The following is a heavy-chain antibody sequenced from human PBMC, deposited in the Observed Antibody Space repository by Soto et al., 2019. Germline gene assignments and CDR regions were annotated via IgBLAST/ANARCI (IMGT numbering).Heavy chain of an antibody. D-gene: IGHD6-13*01. J-gene: IGHJ5*02. CDR2: IYYSGST. V-gene: IGHV4-31*03. CDR1: GGSISSGGYY. Sequence: QVQLQESGPGLVKPSQTLSLTCTVSGGSISSGGYYWSWIRQHPGKGLEWIGYIYYSGSTYYNPSLKSRVTISVDTSKNQFSLKLSSVTAADTAVYSCARDTHAAGRLDPWGQGTLVTVSS. CDR3: ARDTHAAGRLDP.